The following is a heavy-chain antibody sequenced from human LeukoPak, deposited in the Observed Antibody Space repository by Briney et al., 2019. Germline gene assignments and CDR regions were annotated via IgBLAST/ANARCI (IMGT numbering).Heavy chain of an antibody. CDR3: ARDVRSTPNSEFDY. CDR2: INANSGGT. V-gene: IGHV1-2*06. Sequence: VASVKVSCTTSGYTFADYFIHWVRQAPGQGLEWMGRINANSGGTEYPPKFQGRVTMTRDTSISTAYVEVNWLISDDTAIYYCARDVRSTPNSEFDYWGQGTLVTVSS. D-gene: IGHD2-8*01. CDR1: GYTFADYF. J-gene: IGHJ4*02.